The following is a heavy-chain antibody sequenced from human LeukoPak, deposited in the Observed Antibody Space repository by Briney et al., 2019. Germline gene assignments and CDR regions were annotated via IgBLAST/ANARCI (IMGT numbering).Heavy chain of an antibody. CDR1: GGTFSSYA. V-gene: IGHV1-69*06. D-gene: IGHD5-18*01. J-gene: IGHJ6*02. Sequence: ASVKVSCKASGGTFSSYAISWVRQAPGQGLEWMGGIIPIFGTANYAQKFQGRVTITADKSTSTAYMEVSSLRSEDTAVYYCARIPSGDVDTAMVMYYHYGMDVWGQGTTVTVSS. CDR2: IIPIFGTA. CDR3: ARIPSGDVDTAMVMYYHYGMDV.